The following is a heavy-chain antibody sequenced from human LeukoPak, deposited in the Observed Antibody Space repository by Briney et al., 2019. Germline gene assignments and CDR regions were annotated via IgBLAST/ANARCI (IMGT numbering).Heavy chain of an antibody. CDR1: GFTFSSYA. CDR2: IYYSGNT. J-gene: IGHJ4*02. Sequence: GSLRLSCAASGFTFSSYAMSWIRQPPGKGLEWIGIIYYSGNTYYNPSLKSRVTISVDTSKNQFSLKLSSVTAADTAVYFCARSLTGYYIETIDYWGQGTLVTVSS. D-gene: IGHD3-9*01. V-gene: IGHV4-39*01. CDR3: ARSLTGYYIETIDY.